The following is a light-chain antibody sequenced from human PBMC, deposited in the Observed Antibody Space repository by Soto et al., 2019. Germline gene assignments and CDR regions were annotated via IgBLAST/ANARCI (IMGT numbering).Light chain of an antibody. J-gene: IGKJ1*01. CDR2: GAS. V-gene: IGKV1-16*02. CDR3: QQYSTYPWT. Sequence: EIQMTQSPSSLSASVGDRVTITCRASQDISNYLVWFQQKPGKAPKPLIYGASSLITGVPSKFSGSGFGTEFTLTITSLQPEDLATYYYQQYSTYPWTFGHGTNVEIK. CDR1: QDISNY.